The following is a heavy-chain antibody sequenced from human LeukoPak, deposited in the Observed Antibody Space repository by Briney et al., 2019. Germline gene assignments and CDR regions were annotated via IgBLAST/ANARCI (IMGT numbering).Heavy chain of an antibody. V-gene: IGHV3-74*01. CDR3: ARPRLKTTVTTGSYYYMDV. D-gene: IGHD4-17*01. Sequence: GGSLRLSCAASGFTFSSYWMHWVRQAPGKGLVWVSRINSDGSSTSYADSVKGRFTISRDNAMNTLYLQMNSLRAEDTAVYYCARPRLKTTVTTGSYYYMDVWGKGTTVTVSS. CDR2: INSDGSST. J-gene: IGHJ6*03. CDR1: GFTFSSYW.